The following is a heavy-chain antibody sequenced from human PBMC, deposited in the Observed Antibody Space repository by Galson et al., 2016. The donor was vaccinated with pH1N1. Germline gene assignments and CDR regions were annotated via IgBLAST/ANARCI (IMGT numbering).Heavy chain of an antibody. Sequence: PALVTPPQTLTLTCTFSGFSLRTSGVGVGWIRQPPGKALEWLALIYWDDDKRYSPSLKSRLTITKDTSKHQVVLTMTNMDPVDTATYYVAHSLYGDYVGWFDPWRQGTLVTVSS. CDR3: AHSLYGDYVGWFDP. D-gene: IGHD4-17*01. V-gene: IGHV2-5*02. J-gene: IGHJ5*02. CDR1: GFSLRTSGVG. CDR2: IYWDDDK.